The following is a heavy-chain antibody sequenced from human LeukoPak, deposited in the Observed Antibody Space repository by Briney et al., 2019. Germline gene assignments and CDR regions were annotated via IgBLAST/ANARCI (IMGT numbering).Heavy chain of an antibody. CDR1: GFTFDDYA. CDR2: ISWNSGSI. Sequence: PGGSLRLSCAASGFTFDDYAMHWVRQAPGKGLEWVSGISWNSGSIGHADSVKGRFTISRDNAKNSLYLQMNSLRAEDTALYYCAKAYDYGDYFSHWYFDLWGRGTLVTVSS. D-gene: IGHD4-17*01. V-gene: IGHV3-9*01. J-gene: IGHJ2*01. CDR3: AKAYDYGDYFSHWYFDL.